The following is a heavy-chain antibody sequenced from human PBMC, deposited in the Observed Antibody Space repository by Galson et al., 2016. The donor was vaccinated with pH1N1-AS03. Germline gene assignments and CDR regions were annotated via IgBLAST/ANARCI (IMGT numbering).Heavy chain of an antibody. J-gene: IGHJ5*02. Sequence: SLRLSCAASGFTVSNSYLSWVRQAPGKGLEWVSIIYNDDTTYYADSLKGRFTISRDNSKNTLYLQMNSPRAEDTAVYYCARWSRGGNFASLDPWGQGTLVTVSS. D-gene: IGHD4-23*01. V-gene: IGHV3-53*01. CDR2: IYNDDTT. CDR1: GFTVSNSY. CDR3: ARWSRGGNFASLDP.